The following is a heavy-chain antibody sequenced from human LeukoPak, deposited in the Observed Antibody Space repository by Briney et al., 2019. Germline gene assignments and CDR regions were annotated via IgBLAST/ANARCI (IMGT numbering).Heavy chain of an antibody. Sequence: PSQTLSLTCTVSGGSISSGSYYWSWIRQPAGKGLEWIGRIYTSGSTNYNPSLKSRVTISVDTSKNQFSLKLSSVTAADTAVYYCARVGDSSGYYYVSRIGWFDPWGQGTLVTVSS. J-gene: IGHJ5*02. D-gene: IGHD3-22*01. CDR3: ARVGDSSGYYYVSRIGWFDP. CDR2: IYTSGST. V-gene: IGHV4-61*02. CDR1: GGSISSGSYY.